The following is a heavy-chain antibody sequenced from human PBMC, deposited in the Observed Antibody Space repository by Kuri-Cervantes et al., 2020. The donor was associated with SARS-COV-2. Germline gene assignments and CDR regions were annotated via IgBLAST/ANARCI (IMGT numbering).Heavy chain of an antibody. CDR2: ISSSSSYI. CDR3: ARDLTPERYCSSTSCYTDYDFWSNYLVDY. CDR1: GFTFSSYS. D-gene: IGHD2-2*02. Sequence: GESLKISCAASGFTFSSYSMNWVRQAPGKGLQWVSSISSSSSYIYYADSVKGRFTISRDNAKNSLYLQMNSLRAEDTAVYYCARDLTPERYCSSTSCYTDYDFWSNYLVDYWGQGTLVTVSS. J-gene: IGHJ4*02. V-gene: IGHV3-21*01.